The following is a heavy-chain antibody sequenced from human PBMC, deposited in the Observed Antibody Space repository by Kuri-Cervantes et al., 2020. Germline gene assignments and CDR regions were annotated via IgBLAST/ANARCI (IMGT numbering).Heavy chain of an antibody. V-gene: IGHV1-69*06. J-gene: IGHJ6*03. CDR1: GGTFSSYA. CDR3: ARGPPTLYGDYLNYYYYMDV. D-gene: IGHD4-17*01. Sequence: SVKVSCKASGGTFSSYAISWVRQAPGQGLGWMGGIIPIFGTANYAQKFQGRVTITADKSTSTAYMELSSLRSEDTAVYYCARGPPTLYGDYLNYYYYMDVWGKGTTVTVSS. CDR2: IIPIFGTA.